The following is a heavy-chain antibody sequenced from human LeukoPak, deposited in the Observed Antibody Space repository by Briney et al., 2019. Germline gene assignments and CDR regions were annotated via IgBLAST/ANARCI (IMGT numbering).Heavy chain of an antibody. CDR3: GQDPNGNYIGAFDF. V-gene: IGHV3-23*01. J-gene: IGHJ3*01. Sequence: PGGSLRLSCAASGLIFHNYALVWIRGAPGKGPEWVSAILGGGGTFYADAVKGRFTISGDNSKNTLYLQMNSLRAEDTATYYCGQDPNGNYIGAFDFRGRGTMVTVSS. CDR1: GLIFHNYA. D-gene: IGHD4-17*01. CDR2: ILGGGGT.